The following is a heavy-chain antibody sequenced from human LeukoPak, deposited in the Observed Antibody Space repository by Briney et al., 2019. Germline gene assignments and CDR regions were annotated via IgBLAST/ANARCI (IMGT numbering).Heavy chain of an antibody. J-gene: IGHJ3*01. CDR2: IRYDGSHG. Sequence: GGSLRLSCGASGFTFSTHDMHWVRQAPGKGLEWVALIRYDGSHGYYADSVKGRFSISRDNSKHTLYLQMNTLRADDTAVYYCAKDGSNDWRWGAFDVWGQGTMVTVSS. V-gene: IGHV3-30*02. CDR1: GFTFSTHD. D-gene: IGHD2-15*01. CDR3: AKDGSNDWRWGAFDV.